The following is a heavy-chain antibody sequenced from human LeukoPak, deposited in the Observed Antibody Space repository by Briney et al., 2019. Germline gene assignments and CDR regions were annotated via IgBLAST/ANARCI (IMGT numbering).Heavy chain of an antibody. Sequence: GGSLRLSCAASGFTFSSYWMSWVRQAPGKGLEWVANIKQDGSEKYYVDSVKGRFTISRDNAKNSLYLQMNSLRAEDAAVYYCARLGSGWADAFDIWGQGTMVTVSS. J-gene: IGHJ3*02. V-gene: IGHV3-7*01. CDR1: GFTFSSYW. CDR2: IKQDGSEK. D-gene: IGHD6-19*01. CDR3: ARLGSGWADAFDI.